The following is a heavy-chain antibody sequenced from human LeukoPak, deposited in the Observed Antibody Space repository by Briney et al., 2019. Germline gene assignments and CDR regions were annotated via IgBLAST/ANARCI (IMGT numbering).Heavy chain of an antibody. J-gene: IGHJ3*02. CDR2: IHYSGST. D-gene: IGHD1-26*01. CDR1: GGSISSSSYY. Sequence: PSETLSLTCTVSGGSISSSSYYWGWIRQPPGKGLEWIGSIHYSGSTYYNPSLKSRVTISVDTSKNQFSLKLSSVTAADTAVYYCARQADMVGAADAFDIWGQGTMVTVSS. V-gene: IGHV4-39*01. CDR3: ARQADMVGAADAFDI.